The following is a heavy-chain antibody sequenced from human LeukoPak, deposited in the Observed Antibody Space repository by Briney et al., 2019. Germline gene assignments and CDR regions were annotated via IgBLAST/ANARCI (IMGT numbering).Heavy chain of an antibody. CDR3: ARVSYPWGQPSYRLGELSLSRYFDY. J-gene: IGHJ4*02. D-gene: IGHD3-16*02. Sequence: SETLSLTCAVYGGSFSGYYWSWIRQPPGKGLEWIGEINHSGSTNYNPSLKSRVTISVDTSKNQFSLKLSSVTAADTAVYYCARVSYPWGQPSYRLGELSLSRYFDYWGQGTLVTVSS. V-gene: IGHV4-34*01. CDR1: GGSFSGYY. CDR2: INHSGST.